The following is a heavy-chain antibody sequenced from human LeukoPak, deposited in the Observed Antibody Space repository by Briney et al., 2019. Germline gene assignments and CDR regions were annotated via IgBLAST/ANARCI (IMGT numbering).Heavy chain of an antibody. CDR3: ARDWVYKIDY. CDR2: ISHDGII. D-gene: IGHD5-24*01. J-gene: IGHJ4*02. CDR1: GFSFSSYV. Sequence: GGSLRLSCETAGFSFSSYVMHWVRRTPGKGLVWVSRISHDGIISYADSVKGRFTISRDNAKNTLILQMNSLRVEDTAVYYCARDWVYKIDYWGRGTLVTVSS. V-gene: IGHV3-74*01.